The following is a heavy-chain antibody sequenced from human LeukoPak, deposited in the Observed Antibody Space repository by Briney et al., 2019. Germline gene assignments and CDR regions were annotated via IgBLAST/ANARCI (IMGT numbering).Heavy chain of an antibody. CDR1: GFTFSDYY. D-gene: IGHD2-21*02. V-gene: IGHV3-11*04. CDR3: ARGPVKGWIVVVTAIDY. Sequence: PGGSLRLSCAASGFTFSDYYMSWIRQAPGKGLEWVSYISSSGSTIYYADSVKGRFTISRDNAKNSLYLQMNSLRAEDTAVYYCARGPVKGWIVVVTAIDYWGQGTLVTVSS. J-gene: IGHJ4*02. CDR2: ISSSGSTI.